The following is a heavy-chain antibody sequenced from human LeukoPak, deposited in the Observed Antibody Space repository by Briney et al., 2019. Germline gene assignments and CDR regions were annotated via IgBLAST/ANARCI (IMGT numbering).Heavy chain of an antibody. CDR3: AKERSCDSSGGFDY. D-gene: IGHD3-22*01. CDR2: ISGSGEST. V-gene: IGHV3-23*01. Sequence: PGGSLRLSCAASGFTFSNYAMSWVRQAPGTGLEWVSAISGSGESTYYADSVRGRFTISRDNSKNTLYLQMNSLRVEDTAVYYCAKERSCDSSGGFDYWGQGTLVTVSS. J-gene: IGHJ4*02. CDR1: GFTFSNYA.